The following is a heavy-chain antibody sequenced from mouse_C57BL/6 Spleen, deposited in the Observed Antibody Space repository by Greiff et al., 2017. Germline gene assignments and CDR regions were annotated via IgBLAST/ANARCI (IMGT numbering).Heavy chain of an antibody. Sequence: VHLLQPGAGLVQPGASVKMSCKASGFTFTSYCITWVKQRPGQGLEWIGDIYTGSGSTNYNEKLKSKATLTVDTSYSTGYMQLSSLTSEDSAVYYCASSGMVTTGYYAMDYWGQGTSVTVSS. D-gene: IGHD2-2*01. J-gene: IGHJ4*01. CDR1: GFTFTSYC. CDR2: IYTGSGST. CDR3: ASSGMVTTGYYAMDY. V-gene: IGHV1-55*01.